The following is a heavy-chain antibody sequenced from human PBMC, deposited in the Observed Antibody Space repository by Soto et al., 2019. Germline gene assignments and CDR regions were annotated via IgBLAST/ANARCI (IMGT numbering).Heavy chain of an antibody. V-gene: IGHV1-8*01. CDR2: MNPDSGNT. D-gene: IGHD6-13*01. Sequence: QVQLVQSGAEMKRPGASVKVSCKASGYTFTSYDINWVRQAAGQGLEWMGWMNPDSGNTGYAKKFRDSVTMTIDTSINTAYMELTGLTPGDTAVYSCTSGTTWYPFDFFGQGTLVAVSS. CDR1: GYTFTSYD. CDR3: TSGTTWYPFDF. J-gene: IGHJ4*02.